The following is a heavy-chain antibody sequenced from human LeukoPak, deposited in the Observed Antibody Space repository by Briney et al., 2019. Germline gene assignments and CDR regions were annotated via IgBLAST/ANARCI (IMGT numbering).Heavy chain of an antibody. CDR1: GVSISSYY. D-gene: IGHD6-13*01. Sequence: PSETLSVTCTVSGVSISSYYWGWIRQPPGKGLEWIGSIYYSGSTYYNPSLKSRVTISVDTSKNQFSLKLSSVTAADTAVYYCARQKLAAAATYYFDYWGQGTLVTVSS. J-gene: IGHJ4*02. CDR2: IYYSGST. V-gene: IGHV4-39*01. CDR3: ARQKLAAAATYYFDY.